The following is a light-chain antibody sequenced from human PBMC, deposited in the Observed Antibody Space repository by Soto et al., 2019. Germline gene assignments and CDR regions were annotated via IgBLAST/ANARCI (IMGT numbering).Light chain of an antibody. CDR2: ASS. J-gene: IGKJ4*01. Sequence: IQLTQSPSSLSASVGDRVTITCRASQGISSYLAWYQQKPGKAPKLLIDASSTLQSGVPSRFSGSGSGTDFTLTISNLQPEDLATYYGQQLNSYPYTFGGGTKMEIK. V-gene: IGKV1-9*01. CDR3: QQLNSYPYT. CDR1: QGISSY.